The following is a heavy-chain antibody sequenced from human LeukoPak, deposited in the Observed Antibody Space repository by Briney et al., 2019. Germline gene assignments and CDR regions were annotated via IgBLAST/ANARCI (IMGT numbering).Heavy chain of an antibody. CDR2: IYHSGST. J-gene: IGHJ5*02. D-gene: IGHD3-22*01. V-gene: IGHV4-30-2*01. CDR1: GGSISSGGYS. Sequence: SQTLSLTRAVSGGSISSGGYSWSWIRQPPGKGLEWIGYIYHSGSTYYNPSLKSRVTISVDRSKNQFSLKLSSVTAADTAVYYCARGGSNYYDSSGYPNWFDPWGQGTLVTVSS. CDR3: ARGGSNYYDSSGYPNWFDP.